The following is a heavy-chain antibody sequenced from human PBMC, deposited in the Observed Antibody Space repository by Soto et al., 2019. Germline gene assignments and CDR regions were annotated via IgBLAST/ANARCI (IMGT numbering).Heavy chain of an antibody. CDR3: AKGVVATIGGVFDY. D-gene: IGHD5-12*01. Sequence: QVQLVESGGGVVQPGRSLRLSCAASGFTFSSYGMRWVRQAPGKGLEWVAVISYDGSNKYYADSVKGRFTISRDNSKNTLYLQMNSLRAEDTAVYYCAKGVVATIGGVFDYWGQGTLVTVSS. V-gene: IGHV3-30*18. CDR2: ISYDGSNK. J-gene: IGHJ4*02. CDR1: GFTFSSYG.